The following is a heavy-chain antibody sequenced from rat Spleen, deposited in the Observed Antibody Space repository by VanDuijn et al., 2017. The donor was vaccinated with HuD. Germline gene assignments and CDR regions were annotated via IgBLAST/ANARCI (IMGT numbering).Heavy chain of an antibody. CDR1: GFTFSDYY. V-gene: IGHV5-25*01. J-gene: IGHJ2*01. D-gene: IGHD3-5*01. Sequence: EVQLVESDGGLVQPGRSLKLSCAASGFTFSDYYMAWVRQAPTKGLEWVATIDTGGGNTFYRHSVKGRFTISRENAKSTLFLQMASLRSEDTATYFCAKLRDAYAHWNFDFWGQGVMVTVSS. CDR2: IDTGGGNT. CDR3: AKLRDAYAHWNFDF.